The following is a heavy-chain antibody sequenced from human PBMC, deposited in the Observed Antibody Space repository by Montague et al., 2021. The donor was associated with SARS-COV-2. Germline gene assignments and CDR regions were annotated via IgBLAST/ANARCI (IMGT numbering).Heavy chain of an antibody. Sequence: SETLSLTCAVSGGSINSYYWSWIRQPPGKGLEWIGYIYYSGSTIYNPSLKSRVTISIDTSKNQFSLKLSSVTAADTAVYHCARAGSGSYSFHYYYGMDVWGQGTTVTVSS. CDR2: IYYSGST. CDR1: GGSINSYY. D-gene: IGHD3-10*01. J-gene: IGHJ6*02. V-gene: IGHV4-59*08. CDR3: ARAGSGSYSFHYYYGMDV.